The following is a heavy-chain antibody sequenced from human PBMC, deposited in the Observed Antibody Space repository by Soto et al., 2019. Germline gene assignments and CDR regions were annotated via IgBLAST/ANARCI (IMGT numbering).Heavy chain of an antibody. Sequence: ASVKVSCKVSGYTLTELSMHWVRQAPGKGLEWMGGFDPEDGETIYAQKFQGRVTMTEDTSTDTAYMELSSLRSEDTAVYYCATTPIVSWFYGMDVWGQGTTVTVSS. CDR2: FDPEDGET. CDR1: GYTLTELS. J-gene: IGHJ6*02. V-gene: IGHV1-24*01. CDR3: ATTPIVSWFYGMDV. D-gene: IGHD6-13*01.